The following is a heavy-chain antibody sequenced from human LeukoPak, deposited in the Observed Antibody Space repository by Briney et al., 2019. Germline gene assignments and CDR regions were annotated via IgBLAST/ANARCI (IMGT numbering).Heavy chain of an antibody. CDR3: ATRDMVRGVNYGMDV. Sequence: ASVKVSCKASGYTFTSYGISWVRQAPGQGLEWMGWISAYNGNTNYAQKFQGRVTITADESTSTAYMELSSLRSEDTAVYYCATRDMVRGVNYGMDVWGQGTTVTVSS. CDR1: GYTFTSYG. J-gene: IGHJ6*02. CDR2: ISAYNGNT. V-gene: IGHV1-18*01. D-gene: IGHD3-10*01.